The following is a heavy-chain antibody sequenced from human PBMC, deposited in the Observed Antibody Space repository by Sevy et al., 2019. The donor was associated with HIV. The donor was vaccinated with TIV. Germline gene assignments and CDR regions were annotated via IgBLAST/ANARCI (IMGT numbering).Heavy chain of an antibody. J-gene: IGHJ6*02. D-gene: IGHD3-3*01. Sequence: ASVKVSCKASEYTFTGYYIHWVRQAPGQGLEWMGCINPDTGVTRYIQKLQGRVSMTRDTSIITAYMELGSLSPDDTAEYFCARRFCGGAKCYEDYYFAMDVWGQGTTVTVSS. CDR3: ARRFCGGAKCYEDYYFAMDV. V-gene: IGHV1-2*02. CDR1: EYTFTGYY. CDR2: INPDTGVT.